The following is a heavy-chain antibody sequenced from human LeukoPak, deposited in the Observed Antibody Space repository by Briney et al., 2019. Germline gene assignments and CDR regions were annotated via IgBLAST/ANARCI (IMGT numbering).Heavy chain of an antibody. CDR3: ARHVWLQPFDY. J-gene: IGHJ4*02. CDR1: GGSMNSYY. D-gene: IGHD3-9*01. Sequence: PSETLSLTCSVSGGSMNSYYWSWIRQSPGKGLEWIGYIYYSGSTNYNPPLKSRVTISVDTSKNQFPLKLSSVTAADTAVYYCARHVWLQPFDYWGQGTLVTVSS. V-gene: IGHV4-59*08. CDR2: IYYSGST.